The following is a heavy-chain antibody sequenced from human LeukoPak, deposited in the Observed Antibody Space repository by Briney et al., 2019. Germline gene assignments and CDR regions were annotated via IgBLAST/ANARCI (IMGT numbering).Heavy chain of an antibody. V-gene: IGHV1-69*05. Sequence: ASVKVSCKASGYTFTSYAMNWVRQAPGQGLEWMGGIIPVYRTAAYAQKFQGRVTITTDEFTSTGYMEMTSLRPEDTAIYYCASAAERELLNRPHFDHWGQGTLVSVSS. CDR1: GYTFTSYA. J-gene: IGHJ4*02. D-gene: IGHD3-10*01. CDR2: IIPVYRTA. CDR3: ASAAERELLNRPHFDH.